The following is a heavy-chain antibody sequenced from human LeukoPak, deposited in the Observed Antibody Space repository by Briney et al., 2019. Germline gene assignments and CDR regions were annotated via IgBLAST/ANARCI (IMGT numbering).Heavy chain of an antibody. D-gene: IGHD6-13*01. CDR1: GVTFSSYW. Sequence: PGGSLRLSCAASGVTFSSYWMSWVRQAPGEGLEWVGRLQSTTDGGTTDYAAPVKGRFTISRDDSKNTLYLEMNSLKIEDTAVYYCTTDGGVTEAGSMNYWGQGTLVTVSS. J-gene: IGHJ4*02. V-gene: IGHV3-15*01. CDR3: TTDGGVTEAGSMNY. CDR2: LQSTTDGGTT.